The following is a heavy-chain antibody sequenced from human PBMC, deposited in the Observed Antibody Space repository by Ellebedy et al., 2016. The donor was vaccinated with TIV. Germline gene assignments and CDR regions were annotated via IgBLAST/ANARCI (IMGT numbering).Heavy chain of an antibody. CDR3: ARQDYDSSGYSAHNWFDP. V-gene: IGHV4-39*01. D-gene: IGHD3-22*01. CDR2: IYYRGST. Sequence: MPSETLSLTCTVSGGSISSSSYYWGWIRQPPGKGLEWIGSIYYRGSTYYNPSLKSRVTISVDTSKNQFSLNLSSVTAADTAVYYCARQDYDSSGYSAHNWFDPWGQGTLVTVSS. J-gene: IGHJ5*02. CDR1: GGSISSSSYY.